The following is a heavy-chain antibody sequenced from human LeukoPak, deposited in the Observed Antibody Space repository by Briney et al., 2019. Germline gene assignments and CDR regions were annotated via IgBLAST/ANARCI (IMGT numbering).Heavy chain of an antibody. D-gene: IGHD3-10*01. J-gene: IGHJ4*02. CDR2: ISSSSSYI. CDR3: ARDGGALWFGELSHNDY. CDR1: GFTFSSYS. Sequence: KPGGSLRLSRAASGFTFSSYSMNWVRQAPGKGLEWVSSISSSSSYIYYADSVKGRFTISRDNAKNSLYLQMNSLRAEDTAVYYCARDGGALWFGELSHNDYWGQGTLVTVSS. V-gene: IGHV3-21*01.